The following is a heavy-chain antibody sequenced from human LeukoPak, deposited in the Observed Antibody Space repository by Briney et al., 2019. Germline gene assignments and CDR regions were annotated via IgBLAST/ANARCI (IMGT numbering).Heavy chain of an antibody. CDR1: GFTFSSYG. V-gene: IGHV3-33*01. D-gene: IGHD6-19*01. J-gene: IGHJ4*02. CDR3: ARDRKAVAGIDY. Sequence: GGSLRLSCAASGFTFSSYGMHWVRQAPGKGLEWVAVIWYDGSNKYYADSVKGRFTISRDNSKNTLYLQMNRLRAEDTAVYYCARDRKAVAGIDYWGQGTLVTVSS. CDR2: IWYDGSNK.